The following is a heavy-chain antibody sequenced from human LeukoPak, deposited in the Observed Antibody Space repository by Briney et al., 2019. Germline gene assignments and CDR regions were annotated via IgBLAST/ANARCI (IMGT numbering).Heavy chain of an antibody. Sequence: ASVKVSCKASGYTFTGYYMHWVRQAPGQGLEWMGWINPNSGGTNYAQKFQGRVTMTRDTSISTAYMELSRLRSDDTAVYYCARDMEESFPMPLLEAFDIWGQGTMVTVSS. CDR3: ARDMEESFPMPLLEAFDI. CDR1: GYTFTGYY. V-gene: IGHV1-2*02. J-gene: IGHJ3*02. CDR2: INPNSGGT. D-gene: IGHD2-2*01.